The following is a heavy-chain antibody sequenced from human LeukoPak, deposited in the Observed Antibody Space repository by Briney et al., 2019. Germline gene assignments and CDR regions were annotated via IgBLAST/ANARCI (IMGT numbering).Heavy chain of an antibody. V-gene: IGHV3-30*04. CDR1: GFTFSSYT. CDR2: ISYDGSNK. D-gene: IGHD3-16*01. CDR3: ARDVGDPTFGGMYYYYMNV. Sequence: GGSLRLSCATSGFTFSSYTMHWVRQAPGKGLEWVAVISYDGSNKYYADSVEGRSTISRDNFKNTLYLQMNSLRAEDTAVYYCARDVGDPTFGGMYYYYMNVWGKGTTITVSS. J-gene: IGHJ6*03.